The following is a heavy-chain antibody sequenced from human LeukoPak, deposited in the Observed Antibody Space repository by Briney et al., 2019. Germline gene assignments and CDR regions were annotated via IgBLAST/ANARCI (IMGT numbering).Heavy chain of an antibody. CDR1: GDSINSRSYY. J-gene: IGHJ3*02. CDR2: IYHSEST. D-gene: IGHD7-27*01. V-gene: IGHV4-39*07. Sequence: SETLSLTCAVSGDSINSRSYYWARIRQPPGKGLEWIGSIYHSESTYYNPSLKSRVTISLDTSKNQFSLRLSSLTAADTAVYYCARDRLSLGAFDIWGQGTMVTVSS. CDR3: ARDRLSLGAFDI.